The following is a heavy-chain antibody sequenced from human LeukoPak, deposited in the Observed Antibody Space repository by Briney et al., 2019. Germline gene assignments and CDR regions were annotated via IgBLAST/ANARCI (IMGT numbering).Heavy chain of an antibody. Sequence: PSETLSLTCTVSGGSISSGDYYWSWIRQPPGKGLEWIGYIYYSGSNYYNPSLKSRVTISVDTSKNQFSLKLSSVTAADTAVYYCARYYDFWSGLLANWFDPWGQGTLVTVSS. J-gene: IGHJ5*02. CDR1: GGSISSGDYY. CDR3: ARYYDFWSGLLANWFDP. CDR2: IYYSGSN. V-gene: IGHV4-30-4*08. D-gene: IGHD3-3*01.